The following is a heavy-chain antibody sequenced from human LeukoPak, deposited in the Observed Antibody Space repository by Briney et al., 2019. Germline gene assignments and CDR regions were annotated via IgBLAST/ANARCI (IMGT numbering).Heavy chain of an antibody. D-gene: IGHD1-26*01. J-gene: IGHJ4*02. CDR2: IWYDGSNK. V-gene: IGHV3-33*06. CDR3: AKDQTSGSIDY. Sequence: GGSLRLSCAASGFTFSSYGMHWVRQAPGKGLEWVAVIWYDGSNKYYADSVKGRFTISRDNSKNTLYLQMNSLRAEDTVVYYCAKDQTSGSIDYWGQGTLVTVSS. CDR1: GFTFSSYG.